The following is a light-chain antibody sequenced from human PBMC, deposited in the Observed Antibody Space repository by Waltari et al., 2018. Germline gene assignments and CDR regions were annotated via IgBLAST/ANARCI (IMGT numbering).Light chain of an antibody. V-gene: IGLV2-14*03. CDR2: DVS. Sequence: QSALTQPASVSGSPGQSITISCTGTSSDIGRYEYVSWYQQHPGKAPKLMIYDVSNRPSGVSARFSGSKSGNTASLTISGLQSEDECDYYCSSYTTSSTLVFGGGTKLTVL. CDR1: SSDIGRYEY. CDR3: SSYTTSSTLV. J-gene: IGLJ2*01.